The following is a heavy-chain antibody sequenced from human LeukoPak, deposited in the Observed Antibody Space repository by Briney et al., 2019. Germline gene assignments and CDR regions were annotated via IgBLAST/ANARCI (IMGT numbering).Heavy chain of an antibody. CDR3: ARDPTWSGYPSYGMDV. CDR1: GFTFSSYS. V-gene: IGHV3-30*03. CDR2: ISYDGSNK. D-gene: IGHD3-3*01. Sequence: GGSLRLSCAASGFTFSSYSMNWVRQAPGKGLEWVAVISYDGSNKYYADSVKGRFTISRDNSKNTLYLQMNSLRAEDTAVYYCARDPTWSGYPSYGMDVWGQGTTVTVSS. J-gene: IGHJ6*02.